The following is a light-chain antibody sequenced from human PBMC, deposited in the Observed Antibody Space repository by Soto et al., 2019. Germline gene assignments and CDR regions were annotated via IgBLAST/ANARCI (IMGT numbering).Light chain of an antibody. CDR3: SLSSSTNTIM. J-gene: IGLJ3*02. Sequence: QSALTQPASVSGSPGQSITISCTGTSSDIGRYNLVSWYQQHPGKPPKLMIYEATKRPSGVSNRFSGSKSGNTASLTISGLQAEDEADYYCSLSSSTNTIMFGGGTKLTVL. CDR2: EAT. V-gene: IGLV2-23*02. CDR1: SSDIGRYNL.